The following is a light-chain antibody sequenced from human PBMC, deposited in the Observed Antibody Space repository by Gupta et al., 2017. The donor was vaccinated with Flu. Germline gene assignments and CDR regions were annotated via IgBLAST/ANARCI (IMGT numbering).Light chain of an antibody. J-gene: IGKJ4*01. V-gene: IGKV3-20*01. CDR3: QQYGSSPLT. CDR2: GAS. Sequence: EIVLTQSPGTLSLSPGERATLSCRASQSVSSSYLTWYQQKPGQAPRLLIYGASSRATGIPDRFSSSWSGTDFTLTISTLDPEDFAVYYCQQYGSSPLTFGGGSKVEIK. CDR1: QSVSSSY.